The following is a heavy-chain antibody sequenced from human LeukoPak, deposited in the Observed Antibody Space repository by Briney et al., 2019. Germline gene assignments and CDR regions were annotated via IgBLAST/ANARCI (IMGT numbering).Heavy chain of an antibody. V-gene: IGHV1-69*05. CDR2: IIPIFGAA. CDR3: ARAVEPREYYFDY. Sequence: SSVKVSCKASGGTFSSYAISWVRQAPGQGLEWMGRIIPIFGAADYAQKFQGRVTITTDESTSTAYMELSSLRSEDTAVYYCARAVEPREYYFDYWGQGTLVTVSS. CDR1: GGTFSSYA. J-gene: IGHJ4*02. D-gene: IGHD1-26*01.